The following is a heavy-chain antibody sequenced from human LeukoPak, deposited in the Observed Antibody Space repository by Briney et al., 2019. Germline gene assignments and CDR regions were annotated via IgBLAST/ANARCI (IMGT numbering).Heavy chain of an antibody. D-gene: IGHD2-21*02. CDR1: GGTFSGYA. Sequence: ASVKVSCKASGGTFSGYAISWVRQAPGQGLEWMGGIIPIFGTANYAQKFQGRVTITTDESTSTAYMELSSLRSEDTAVYYCARGIVAYCGGDCYSAPKEYFQHWGQGTLVTVSS. J-gene: IGHJ1*01. V-gene: IGHV1-69*05. CDR3: ARGIVAYCGGDCYSAPKEYFQH. CDR2: IIPIFGTA.